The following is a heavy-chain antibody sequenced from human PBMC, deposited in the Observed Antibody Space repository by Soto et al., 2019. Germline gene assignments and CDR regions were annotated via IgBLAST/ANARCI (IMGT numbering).Heavy chain of an antibody. V-gene: IGHV4-39*01. CDR2: IYYSGRT. D-gene: IGHD2-21*02. CDR3: ARQRTSVVTQAYFDY. J-gene: IGHJ4*02. CDR1: GDSINSRSYY. Sequence: SETLSLTCTVTGDSINSRSYYWGWIRQPPGKGLEWIGSIYYSGRTYNNPSLRSRVSMSIDTSKDQFSLKLKSVTAADTALYFCARQRTSVVTQAYFDYWGPGALVTVS.